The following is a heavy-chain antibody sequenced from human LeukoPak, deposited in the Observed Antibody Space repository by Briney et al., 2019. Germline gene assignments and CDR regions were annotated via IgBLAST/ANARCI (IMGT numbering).Heavy chain of an antibody. D-gene: IGHD1-14*01. CDR1: GYTFTSYY. Sequence: ASVKLSCKASGYTFTSYYMHWVPQAPGQGLEWMGIINPSGGSTSYAQKFQGRVTVTRDTSTSTVYMELSSLRSEDTAVYYCATGLGNWYFDLWGRGTLVTVSS. CDR2: INPSGGST. CDR3: ATGLGNWYFDL. J-gene: IGHJ2*01. V-gene: IGHV1-46*03.